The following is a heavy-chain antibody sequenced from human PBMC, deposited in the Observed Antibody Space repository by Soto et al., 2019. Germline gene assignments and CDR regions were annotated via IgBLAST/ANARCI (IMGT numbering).Heavy chain of an antibody. Sequence: SVKVSCKASGGTFSSYAISWVRQAPGQGLEWMGGIIPIFGTANYAQKFQGRVTITTDESTSTAYMELSSLRSDDTAVYYCARGDSSGWYVGIDYWGQGTLVTVSS. J-gene: IGHJ4*02. D-gene: IGHD6-19*01. V-gene: IGHV1-69*05. CDR1: GGTFSSYA. CDR2: IIPIFGTA. CDR3: ARGDSSGWYVGIDY.